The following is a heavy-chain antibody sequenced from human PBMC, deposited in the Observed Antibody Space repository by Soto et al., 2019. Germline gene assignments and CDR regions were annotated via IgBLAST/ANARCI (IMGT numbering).Heavy chain of an antibody. V-gene: IGHV1-69*13. CDR2: IIPRFGTT. D-gene: IGHD1-1*01. Sequence: SVKVSCKTSGDSFSKYTVNWVRQAPRQGLEWLGGIIPRFGTTNYAPTLQDRVTITADESMNTVYMELSSLRSEDTALYYCARGRGLYNSGRSQLDSWGQGALVTVSS. CDR3: ARGRGLYNSGRSQLDS. CDR1: GDSFSKYT. J-gene: IGHJ4*02.